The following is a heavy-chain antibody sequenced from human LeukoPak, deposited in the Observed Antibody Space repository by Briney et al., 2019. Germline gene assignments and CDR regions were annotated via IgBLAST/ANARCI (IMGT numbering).Heavy chain of an antibody. Sequence: PGGSLRLSCAASGFTFSNYAIHWVRHAQGKGLEWVAVISYDGTNKYYADSAKGRFTISRDNSKNTLYLQMNSLRAEDAAVYYCARETGSAVSSTDFDSWGQGTLVTVSS. CDR3: ARETGSAVSSTDFDS. V-gene: IGHV3-30-3*01. D-gene: IGHD4-17*01. CDR1: GFTFSNYA. J-gene: IGHJ4*02. CDR2: ISYDGTNK.